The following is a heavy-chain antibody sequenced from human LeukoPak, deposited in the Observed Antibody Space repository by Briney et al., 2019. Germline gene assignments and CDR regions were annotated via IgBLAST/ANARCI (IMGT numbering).Heavy chain of an antibody. Sequence: SQTLSLTCAISGDSVSSNRAAWNWIRQSPSRGLEWLGRTYYRSKWYNDYAVSVKSRITINPDTSKNQFSLQLNSVTPEDTAVYYCARDRGMVRGVILFYFDYWGQGTLVTVSS. D-gene: IGHD3-10*01. CDR1: GDSVSSNRAA. CDR3: ARDRGMVRGVILFYFDY. V-gene: IGHV6-1*01. CDR2: TYYRSKWYN. J-gene: IGHJ4*02.